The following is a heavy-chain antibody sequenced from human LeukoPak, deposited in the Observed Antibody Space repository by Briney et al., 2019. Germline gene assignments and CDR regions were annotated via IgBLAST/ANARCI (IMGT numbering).Heavy chain of an antibody. CDR2: IIPIFGTA. Sequence: GSSVKVSCTASVGTFSSYAISWVRQAPGQGLEWMGGIIPIFGTANYAQKCQGRVTITADESTSTAYMELSSLRSEDTAVYYCVGCDYYYYGMDVWGEGTTVTVSS. V-gene: IGHV1-69*01. J-gene: IGHJ6*04. CDR3: VGCDYYYYGMDV. CDR1: VGTFSSYA. D-gene: IGHD3-10*01.